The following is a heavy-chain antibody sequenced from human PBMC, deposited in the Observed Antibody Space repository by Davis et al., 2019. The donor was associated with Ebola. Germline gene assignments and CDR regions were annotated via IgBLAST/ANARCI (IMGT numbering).Heavy chain of an antibody. D-gene: IGHD7-27*01. J-gene: IGHJ2*01. Sequence: MPSETLSLTCTVSGGSISSYYWSWIRQPPGKGLEWIGYIYYSGSTNYNPSLKSRVTISVDTSKNQFSLKLSSVTAADTAVYYCARDLRWGLVPGYFDLWGRGTLVTVSS. CDR3: ARDLRWGLVPGYFDL. CDR2: IYYSGST. CDR1: GGSISSYY. V-gene: IGHV4-59*01.